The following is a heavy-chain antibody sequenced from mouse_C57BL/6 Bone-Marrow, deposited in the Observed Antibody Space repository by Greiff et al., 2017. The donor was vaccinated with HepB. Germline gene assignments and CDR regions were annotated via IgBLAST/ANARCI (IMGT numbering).Heavy chain of an antibody. J-gene: IGHJ4*01. V-gene: IGHV14-3*01. Sequence: VQLKQSVAELVRPGASVKLSCTASGFNIKNTYMHWVKQRPEQGLEWIGRIDPANGNTKYAPKFQGKATITADTSSNTAYLQLSSLTSEDTAIYYCALTAQASLYAMDYWGQGTSVTVSS. CDR1: GFNIKNTY. D-gene: IGHD3-2*02. CDR3: ALTAQASLYAMDY. CDR2: IDPANGNT.